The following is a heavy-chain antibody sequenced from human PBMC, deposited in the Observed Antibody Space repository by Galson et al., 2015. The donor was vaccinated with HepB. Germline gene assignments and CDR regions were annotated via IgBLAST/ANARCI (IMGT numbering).Heavy chain of an antibody. Sequence: SVKVSCKASGGTFSSYAISWVRQAPGQGLEWMGGIIPIFGTANYAQKFQGRVTITADESTSTAYMELSSLRSEDTAVYYCARAGYDFWSGYSFRHWFDPWGQGTLVTVSS. CDR2: IIPIFGTA. V-gene: IGHV1-69*13. CDR1: GGTFSSYA. CDR3: ARAGYDFWSGYSFRHWFDP. J-gene: IGHJ5*02. D-gene: IGHD3-3*01.